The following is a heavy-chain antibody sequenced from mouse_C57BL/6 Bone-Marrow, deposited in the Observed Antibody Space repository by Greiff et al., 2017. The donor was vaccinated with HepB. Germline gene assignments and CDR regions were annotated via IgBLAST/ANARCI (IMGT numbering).Heavy chain of an antibody. CDR3: ARHPTVVAYFDY. D-gene: IGHD1-1*01. Sequence: DVHLVESGGDLVKPGGSLKLSCAASGFTFSSYGMSWVRQTPDKRLEWVATISSGGSYTYYPDSVKGRFTISRDNAKNTLYLQMSSLKSEDTAMYYCARHPTVVAYFDYWGQGTTLTVSS. J-gene: IGHJ2*01. V-gene: IGHV5-6*01. CDR1: GFTFSSYG. CDR2: ISSGGSYT.